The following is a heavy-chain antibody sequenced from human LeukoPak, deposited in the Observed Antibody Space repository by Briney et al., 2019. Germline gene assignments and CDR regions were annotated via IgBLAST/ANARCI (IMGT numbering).Heavy chain of an antibody. J-gene: IGHJ4*02. CDR1: GFTFNNYD. CDR2: MSYDGNNQ. Sequence: PGRSLRLSCSASGFTFNNYDMHWVRQAPGKGPEWVAVMSYDGNNQYYADSVKGRFTISRDNSKNTLYLQMNSLGAEDAAIYYCARGGSGRDFDFWGQGTLVTVSS. D-gene: IGHD6-25*01. V-gene: IGHV3-30*03. CDR3: ARGGSGRDFDF.